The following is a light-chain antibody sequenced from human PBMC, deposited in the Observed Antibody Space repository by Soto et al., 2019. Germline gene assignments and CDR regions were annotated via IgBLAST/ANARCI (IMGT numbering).Light chain of an antibody. CDR2: DVS. V-gene: IGLV2-14*03. J-gene: IGLJ1*01. CDR1: SSDVGGYNY. Sequence: QSALTQPTSVSGSPGQSITISCTGTSSDVGGYNYVSWYQHHPGKAPKLMICDVSDRPSGVSNRFSGSKSGNTASLTISGLQAEDEADYYCSPYTSSSTPWVFGTGTRSPS. CDR3: SPYTSSSTPWV.